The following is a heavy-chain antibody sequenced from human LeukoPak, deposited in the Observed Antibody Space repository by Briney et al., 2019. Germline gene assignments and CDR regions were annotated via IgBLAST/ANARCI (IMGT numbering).Heavy chain of an antibody. Sequence: SETLSLTCTVSGGSMRSYYWSWIRQPPGKGLEWIGYIFNSGSTYYNPSLNSRVTISVDTSKNQFSLRLSSVTAADTAVYYCARLGYSYGHFDYWGQGTLVSVSS. CDR2: IFNSGST. J-gene: IGHJ4*02. V-gene: IGHV4-59*08. D-gene: IGHD5-18*01. CDR1: GGSMRSYY. CDR3: ARLGYSYGHFDY.